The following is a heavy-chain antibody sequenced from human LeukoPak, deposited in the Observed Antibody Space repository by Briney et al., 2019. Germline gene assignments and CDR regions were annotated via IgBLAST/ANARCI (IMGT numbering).Heavy chain of an antibody. Sequence: GGSLRLSCAASGFTVSSNYMSRVRQAPGKGLEWVSSISSSSSYMYYADSVKGRFIISRDNAMNTVFLQMKSLRADDTGTYYCARFYIPEEHHRSWYEAHWGQGVLVTVS. CDR2: ISSSSSYM. CDR1: GFTVSSNY. CDR3: ARFYIPEEHHRSWYEAH. D-gene: IGHD6-13*01. V-gene: IGHV3-21*01. J-gene: IGHJ4*02.